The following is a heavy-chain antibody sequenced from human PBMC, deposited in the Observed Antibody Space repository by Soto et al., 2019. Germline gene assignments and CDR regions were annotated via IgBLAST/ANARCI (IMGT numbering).Heavy chain of an antibody. Sequence: SGPTLVNPTQTLTLTCTFSGFSLSTSGMCVGWIRQPPGKALEWLALIDWDDDKYYSTSLKTRLTISKDTSKNQVVLTMTNMDPVDTATYYCARSRAVARNYYYYGMDVWGQGTTVTVSS. J-gene: IGHJ6*02. D-gene: IGHD6-19*01. CDR1: GFSLSTSGMC. CDR2: IDWDDDK. V-gene: IGHV2-70*01. CDR3: ARSRAVARNYYYYGMDV.